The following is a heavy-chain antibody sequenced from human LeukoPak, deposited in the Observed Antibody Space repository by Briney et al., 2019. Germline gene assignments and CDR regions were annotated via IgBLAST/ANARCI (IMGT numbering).Heavy chain of an antibody. J-gene: IGHJ5*01. CDR3: ARGGGYCSLPNCRGIGNRFDS. D-gene: IGHD2-15*01. Sequence: PGGSLRLSCAASGFTFSRYWMHWVRQVPGKGLVWVSRINPDATIITYADSVRGRFTISRDNAKNSLYLQMNSLGAEDTAVYFCARGGGYCSLPNCRGIGNRFDSWGQGTLVTVSS. CDR1: GFTFSRYW. V-gene: IGHV3-74*01. CDR2: INPDATII.